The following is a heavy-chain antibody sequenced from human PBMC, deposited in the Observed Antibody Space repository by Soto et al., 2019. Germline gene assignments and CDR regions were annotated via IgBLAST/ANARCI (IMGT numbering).Heavy chain of an antibody. V-gene: IGHV6-1*01. D-gene: IGHD6-19*01. CDR2: TYYRSKWYN. CDR3: ASSGSGWYLGGYYGMDV. J-gene: IGHJ6*02. CDR1: GDSVSSNSAA. Sequence: PSQTLSLTCAISGDSVSSNSAAWNWIRQSPSRGLEWLGRTYYRSKWYNGYAVSVKSRITINPDTSKNQFSLQLNSVTPEDTAVYYCASSGSGWYLGGYYGMDVWGQGTTVTVSS.